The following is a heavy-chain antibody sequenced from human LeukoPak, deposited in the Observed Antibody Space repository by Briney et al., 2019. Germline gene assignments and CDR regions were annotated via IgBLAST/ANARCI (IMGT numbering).Heavy chain of an antibody. V-gene: IGHV3-11*06. CDR2: ISSSSSYT. J-gene: IGHJ6*02. CDR1: GFTFTDYY. D-gene: IGHD1-14*01. CDR3: ARRTTDVMDV. Sequence: GGSLRLSCAASGFTFTDYYMSWIRQAPGKGLEWVSYISSSSSYTNYADSVKGRFTISRDNAKNSLYLQMNSLRAEDTAVYYCARRTTDVMDVWGQTTTVTVSS.